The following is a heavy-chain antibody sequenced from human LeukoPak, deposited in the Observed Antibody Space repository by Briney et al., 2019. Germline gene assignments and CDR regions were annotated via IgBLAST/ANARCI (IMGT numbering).Heavy chain of an antibody. D-gene: IGHD1-26*01. CDR3: AKFSGSYYYYYAMDV. V-gene: IGHV3-23*01. Sequence: GGSLRLSCAASGLTFSSYGFSWVRQVSGMGLEWVSAISGGGGSTYYSDSVRGRFTISRDNSKNTLYLQMNNLTVEDTAIYYCAKFSGSYYYYYAMDVWGQGTTVTVSS. J-gene: IGHJ6*02. CDR1: GLTFSSYG. CDR2: ISGGGGST.